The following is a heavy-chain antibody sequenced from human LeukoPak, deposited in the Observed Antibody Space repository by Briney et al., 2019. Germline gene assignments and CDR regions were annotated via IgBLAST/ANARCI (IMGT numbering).Heavy chain of an antibody. CDR1: GGSISSYY. CDR2: IYYSGST. D-gene: IGHD5-12*01. V-gene: IGHV4-59*12. J-gene: IGHJ4*02. Sequence: SETLSLTCTVSGGSISSYYWSWIRQPPGKGLEWIGYIYYSGSTNYNPSLKSRVTISVDTSKNQFSLKLSSVTAADTAVYYCANSGYDLLYYFDYWGQGTLVTVSS. CDR3: ANSGYDLLYYFDY.